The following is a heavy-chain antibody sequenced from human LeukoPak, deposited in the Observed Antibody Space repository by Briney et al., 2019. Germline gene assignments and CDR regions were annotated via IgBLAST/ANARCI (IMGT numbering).Heavy chain of an antibody. V-gene: IGHV3-11*01. J-gene: IGHJ4*02. CDR2: IGGSESIV. Sequence: GGSLRLSCVVSGFSVNDYYMSWIRQAPGKGLELISDIGGSESIVSYGGSVRGRFTVSRDFAMNSLFLQLNSLSADDTAVYYCAREMVAGTFDSWGQGTLVTVSS. CDR3: AREMVAGTFDS. D-gene: IGHD1-7*01. CDR1: GFSVNDYY.